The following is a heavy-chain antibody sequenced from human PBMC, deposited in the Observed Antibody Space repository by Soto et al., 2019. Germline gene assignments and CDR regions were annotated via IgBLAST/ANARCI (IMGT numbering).Heavy chain of an antibody. J-gene: IGHJ4*02. D-gene: IGHD2-15*01. CDR1: GGTFSSYA. CDR2: IIPIFGTA. V-gene: IGHV1-69*13. Sequence: SVKVSCKASGGTFSSYAISWVRQAPGQGLEWMGGIIPIFGTANYAQKFQGRVTITADESTSTAYMEQSSLLSEDTAVYYCASGPASPRHYFHCCGRGTIVPFYS. CDR3: ASGPASPRHYFHC.